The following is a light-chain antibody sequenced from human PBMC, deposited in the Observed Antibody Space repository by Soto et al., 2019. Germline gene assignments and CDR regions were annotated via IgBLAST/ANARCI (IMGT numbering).Light chain of an antibody. CDR3: QQYETSPFT. CDR2: GAS. V-gene: IGKV3-20*01. Sequence: IVLRKSLGPLSLSPRERNTLSCRASQSVDSSHLAWYQHRPGRAPRLLVYGASRRATGVPDRFSGSGSGTHFTLSIRRLESEDFAVYYCQQYETSPFTFGGGTKVDI. J-gene: IGKJ4*01. CDR1: QSVDSSH.